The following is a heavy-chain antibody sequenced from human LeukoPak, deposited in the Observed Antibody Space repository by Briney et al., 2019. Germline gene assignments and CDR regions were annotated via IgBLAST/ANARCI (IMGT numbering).Heavy chain of an antibody. CDR2: INPNSGGT. J-gene: IGHJ3*02. D-gene: IGHD1-26*01. Sequence: ASVKVSCKASGYTFTGYYMHWVRQAPGQGLEWMGWINPNSGGTNYAQKFQGRVTMTRDTSISTAYMELSRLRSDDTAVYYYARASGSRIVYAFDIWGQGTMVTVSS. CDR3: ARASGSRIVYAFDI. V-gene: IGHV1-2*02. CDR1: GYTFTGYY.